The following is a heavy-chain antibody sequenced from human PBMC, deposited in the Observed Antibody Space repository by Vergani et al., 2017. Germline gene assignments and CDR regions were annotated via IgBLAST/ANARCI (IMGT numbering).Heavy chain of an antibody. CDR3: ASREYCSSTSCYGAFDI. V-gene: IGHV3-53*04. Sequence: EVQLVESGGGLVQPGGSLRLSCAASGFTVSSNYMSWVRQAPGKGLEWVSVIYSGGSTYYADSVKGRFTSSRHNSKNTLYLQMNSLRAEDTAVYYCASREYCSSTSCYGAFDIWGQGTMVTVSS. J-gene: IGHJ3*02. CDR1: GFTVSSNY. D-gene: IGHD2-2*01. CDR2: IYSGGST.